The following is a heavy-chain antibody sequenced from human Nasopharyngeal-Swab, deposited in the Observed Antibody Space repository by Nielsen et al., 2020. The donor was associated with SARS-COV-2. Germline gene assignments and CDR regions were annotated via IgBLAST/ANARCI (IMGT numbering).Heavy chain of an antibody. Sequence: WIRQPPGKGPEWIGEIHRGGTTNYNPSLESRFTISLDKSKNQFSLRLNSVPAADTAVYYCANVRVASAGTFDFWGPGTLVTVSS. CDR2: IHRGGTT. V-gene: IGHV4-4*02. J-gene: IGHJ4*02. CDR3: ANVRVASAGTFDF. D-gene: IGHD6-13*01.